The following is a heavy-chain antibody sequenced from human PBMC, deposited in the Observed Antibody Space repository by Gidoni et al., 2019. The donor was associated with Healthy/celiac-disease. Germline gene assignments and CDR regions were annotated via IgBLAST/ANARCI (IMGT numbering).Heavy chain of an antibody. CDR2: INPNSGGT. J-gene: IGHJ5*02. D-gene: IGHD3-10*01. CDR3: ARDKYGSGSYFP. CDR1: GYTFTGYY. Sequence: QVQLVQSGAEVKKPGASVTVSCKASGYTFTGYYMHWVRQAPGQELEWMGRINPNSGGTNYAQKFQGRVTMTRDTSISTAYMELSRLRSDDTAVYYCARDKYGSGSYFPWGQGTLVTVSS. V-gene: IGHV1-2*06.